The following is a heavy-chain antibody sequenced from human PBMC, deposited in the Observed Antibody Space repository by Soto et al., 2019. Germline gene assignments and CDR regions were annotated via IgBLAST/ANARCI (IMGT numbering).Heavy chain of an antibody. CDR1: GGTFSSYA. Sequence: QVQLVQSGAEVKKPGSSVKVSCKASGGTFSSYAISWVRQAPGQGLEWMGGIIPIFGTANYAQKFQGRVTITADESTSIAYMELSSLISEDTAVYYCARESRYCSGGSCYFLPGIDYWGQGTLVTVSS. CDR3: ARESRYCSGGSCYFLPGIDY. D-gene: IGHD2-15*01. CDR2: IIPIFGTA. J-gene: IGHJ4*02. V-gene: IGHV1-69*12.